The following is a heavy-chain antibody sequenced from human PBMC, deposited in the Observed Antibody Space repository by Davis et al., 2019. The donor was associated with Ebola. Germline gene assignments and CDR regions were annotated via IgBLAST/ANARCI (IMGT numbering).Heavy chain of an antibody. J-gene: IGHJ4*02. CDR1: GFTFSSYA. CDR3: AKGQTLVVVAATNY. CDR2: ITSSGGST. D-gene: IGHD2-15*01. Sequence: PGGSLRLSCAASGFTFSSYAMTWARQAPGKGLEWVSAITSSGGSTYYADSVKGRFTISRDNSKNTLYLQMNSLRAEDTAVYYCAKGQTLVVVAATNYWGQGTLVTVSS. V-gene: IGHV3-23*01.